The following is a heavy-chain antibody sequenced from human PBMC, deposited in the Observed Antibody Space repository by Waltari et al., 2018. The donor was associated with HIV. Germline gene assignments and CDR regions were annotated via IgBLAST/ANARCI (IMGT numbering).Heavy chain of an antibody. CDR3: ARDRRDGGNSQGFDY. J-gene: IGHJ4*02. V-gene: IGHV3-53*02. Sequence: EVQLVETGGGLIQPGGSLRLSCAASGFTVSSNYMSWVRQAPGKGLEWVSLIYSAGRTYYADSVRGRSTISRDNSKNTLYLQMNSLRAEDTAVYYCARDRRDGGNSQGFDYWGQGTLVTVSS. D-gene: IGHD2-21*02. CDR1: GFTVSSNY. CDR2: IYSAGRT.